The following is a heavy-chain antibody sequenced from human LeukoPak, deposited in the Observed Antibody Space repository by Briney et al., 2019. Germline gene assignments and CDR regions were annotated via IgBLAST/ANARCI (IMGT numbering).Heavy chain of an antibody. CDR1: GGSISSYY. CDR3: ARQWLGPFDY. D-gene: IGHD6-19*01. CDR2: IYYSGST. Sequence: SETLSLTCTVSGGSISSYYWSWIRQPPGKGLEWIGYIYYSGSTNYNPSLKSRVTISVDTSKNQFSLKLSSVTAADTAVYYCARQWLGPFDYWGQGTLVTASS. J-gene: IGHJ4*02. V-gene: IGHV4-59*08.